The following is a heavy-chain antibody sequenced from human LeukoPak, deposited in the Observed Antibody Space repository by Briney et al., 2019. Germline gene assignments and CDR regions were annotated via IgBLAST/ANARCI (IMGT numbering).Heavy chain of an antibody. CDR1: GFTFDDYA. Sequence: GRSLRLSCAASGFTFDDYAMHWVRQAPGKGLEWVACIRYDGSDKYYADSVKGRFTVSRDNSKNMVYLQMNSLRAEDTAVYYCAKKYSSGRRPYDYYMDVWGKGTTVIVSS. CDR3: AKKYSSGRRPYDYYMDV. CDR2: IRYDGSDK. V-gene: IGHV3-30*02. D-gene: IGHD6-19*01. J-gene: IGHJ6*03.